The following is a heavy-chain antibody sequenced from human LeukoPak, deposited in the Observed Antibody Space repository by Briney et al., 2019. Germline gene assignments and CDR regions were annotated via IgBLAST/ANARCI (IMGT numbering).Heavy chain of an antibody. CDR2: ISAYNGNT. CDR1: GYTFTSYG. V-gene: IGHV1-18*01. D-gene: IGHD3-22*01. Sequence: ASVTVSFKASGYTFTSYGISWVRQAPGQGLEWMGWISAYNGNTNYAQKLQGRVTMTTDTSTSTAYMELRSLRSDDTAVYYCARESGGLYYYDSSGLFDYWGQGTLVTVSS. J-gene: IGHJ4*02. CDR3: ARESGGLYYYDSSGLFDY.